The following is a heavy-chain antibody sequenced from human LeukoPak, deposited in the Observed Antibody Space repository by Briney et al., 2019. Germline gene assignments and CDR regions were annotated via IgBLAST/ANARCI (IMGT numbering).Heavy chain of an antibody. CDR3: AKNKPGHDAFDI. V-gene: IGHV3-23*01. CDR2: ISGSGGST. Sequence: GGSLRLSCGASGFTFSSYAMSWVRQAPGKGLEWVSAISGSGGSTHYADSVKGRFTISRDNSKNTLYLQINSLRAEDTAVYYCAKNKPGHDAFDIWGQGTMVTVSS. D-gene: IGHD1/OR15-1a*01. CDR1: GFTFSSYA. J-gene: IGHJ3*02.